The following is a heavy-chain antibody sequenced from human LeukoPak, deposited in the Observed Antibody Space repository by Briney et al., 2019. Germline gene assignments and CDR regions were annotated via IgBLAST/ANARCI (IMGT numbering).Heavy chain of an antibody. J-gene: IGHJ4*02. D-gene: IGHD1-26*01. Sequence: GGSLRLSCAASGSTVSSAWMNWVRQTPGTGLEWVGLIKSKTDGGTIDYAAPVKGRFTISRDDSKNTLYLQMNSLKTEDTAVYYCTTERSGSFPYWGQGALVTVSS. CDR1: GSTVSSAW. CDR3: TTERSGSFPY. CDR2: IKSKTDGGTI. V-gene: IGHV3-15*01.